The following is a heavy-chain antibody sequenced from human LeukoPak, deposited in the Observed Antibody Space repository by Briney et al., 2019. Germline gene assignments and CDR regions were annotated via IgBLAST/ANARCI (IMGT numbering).Heavy chain of an antibody. CDR2: IIPIFGAA. J-gene: IGHJ4*02. CDR3: ARDLGAYYGSGSHY. V-gene: IGHV1-69*06. D-gene: IGHD3-10*01. CDR1: GGTFSSYA. Sequence: ASVKVSCKASGGTFSSYAISWVRQAPGQGLEWMGGIIPIFGAANYAQKFQGRVTITADKSTSTAYMELSSLRSEDTAVYYCARDLGAYYGSGSHYWGQGTLVTVSS.